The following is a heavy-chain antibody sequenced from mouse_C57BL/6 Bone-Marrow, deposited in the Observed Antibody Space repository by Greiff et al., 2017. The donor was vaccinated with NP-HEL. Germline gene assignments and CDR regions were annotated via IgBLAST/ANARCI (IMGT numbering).Heavy chain of an antibody. Sequence: LQQSGASVKISCKASGYAFSSYWMNWVKQRPGKGLEWIGQIYPGDGDTNYNGKFKGKATLTADKSSSTAYMQLSSLTSEDSAVYFCARSGDGSIYFDYWGQGTTLTVSS. CDR1: GYAFSSYW. CDR2: IYPGDGDT. D-gene: IGHD2-3*01. J-gene: IGHJ2*01. V-gene: IGHV1-80*01. CDR3: ARSGDGSIYFDY.